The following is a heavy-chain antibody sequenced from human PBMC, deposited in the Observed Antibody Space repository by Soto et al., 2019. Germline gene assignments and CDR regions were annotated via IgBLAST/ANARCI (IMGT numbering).Heavy chain of an antibody. V-gene: IGHV4-59*01. D-gene: IGHD2-15*01. CDR2: IYYSGST. J-gene: IGHJ4*02. Sequence: QVQLQESGPGLVKPSETLSLTCTVSGGSISDYYWSWIRQPPGKGLEWIGYIYYSGSTNYNPSLMDRVTISVDTSKNQFSLKLSSVTAADTAVYYCARDYCSGGSCQFDYWGQGTLVTVSS. CDR1: GGSISDYY. CDR3: ARDYCSGGSCQFDY.